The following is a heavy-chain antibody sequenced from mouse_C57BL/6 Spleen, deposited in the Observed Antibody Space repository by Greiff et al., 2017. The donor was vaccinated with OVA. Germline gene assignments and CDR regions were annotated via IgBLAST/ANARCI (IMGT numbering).Heavy chain of an antibody. CDR2: IDPENGDT. CDR3: TTVYYYAMDY. Sequence: EVMLVESGAELVRPGASVKLSCTASGFNIKDDYMHWVKQRPEQGLEWIGWIDPENGDTEYASKFQGKATITADTSSNTAYLQLSSLTSEDTAVYYCTTVYYYAMDYWGQGTSVTVSS. V-gene: IGHV14-4*01. J-gene: IGHJ4*01. CDR1: GFNIKDDY.